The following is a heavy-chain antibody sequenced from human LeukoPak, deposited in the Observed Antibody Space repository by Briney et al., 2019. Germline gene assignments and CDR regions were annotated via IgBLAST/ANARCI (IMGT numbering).Heavy chain of an antibody. Sequence: SETLSLTCTVSGGSISSSSYYWGWIRQPPGKGLEWIGSIFYSGSTYYNPSLKSRVTISVDTSKNQFSLKLTSVTAADTAVYYCARGPYSYDSSGAFDIWGQGTMVTVSS. V-gene: IGHV4-39*07. J-gene: IGHJ3*02. D-gene: IGHD3-22*01. CDR1: GGSISSSSYY. CDR2: IFYSGST. CDR3: ARGPYSYDSSGAFDI.